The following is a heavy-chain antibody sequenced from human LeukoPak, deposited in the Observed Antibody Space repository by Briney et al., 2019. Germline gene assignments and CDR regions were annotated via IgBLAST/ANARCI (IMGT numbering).Heavy chain of an antibody. CDR3: AGGYMNSGFDY. CDR1: GDSVSSDITA. D-gene: IGHD3-10*01. J-gene: IGHJ4*02. CDR2: TYYSSKWSN. V-gene: IGHV6-1*01. Sequence: SQTLSLTCAISGDSVSSDITAWNWIRKSPSRGLEWLGRTYYSSKWSNDYAVSVESRITINPDTTEKLFSLHLRSVTPEDTAIYYCAGGYMNSGFDYWGQGTLVTVSS.